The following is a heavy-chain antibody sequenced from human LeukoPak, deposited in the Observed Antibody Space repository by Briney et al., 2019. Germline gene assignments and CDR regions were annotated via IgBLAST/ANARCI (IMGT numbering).Heavy chain of an antibody. CDR2: INPNSGGT. J-gene: IGHJ3*02. CDR3: ASEAAAIESDAFDI. CDR1: GYTFTGYY. D-gene: IGHD2-2*02. V-gene: IGHV1-2*02. Sequence: ASVKVSGKASGYTFTGYYMHWVRQAPGQGLEWMGWINPNSGGTNYAQKFQGRVTMTRDTSISTAYMELSRLRSDDTAVYYCASEAAAIESDAFDIWGQGTMATVSS.